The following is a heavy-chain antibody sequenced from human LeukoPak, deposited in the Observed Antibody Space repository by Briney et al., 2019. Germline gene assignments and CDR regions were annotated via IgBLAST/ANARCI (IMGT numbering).Heavy chain of an antibody. CDR1: GDSISTGGYY. V-gene: IGHV4-31*03. Sequence: SETLSLTCSVSGDSISTGGYYWTWIRQPPGKGLEWIGYIYYSGSTYLSPSLKSRLTISVDTSRGQLSLKLSSVSAADTAVYFCARIKKAEGFLIDSWGPGSLAIVSS. CDR3: ARIKKAEGFLIDS. CDR2: IYYSGST. J-gene: IGHJ4*02.